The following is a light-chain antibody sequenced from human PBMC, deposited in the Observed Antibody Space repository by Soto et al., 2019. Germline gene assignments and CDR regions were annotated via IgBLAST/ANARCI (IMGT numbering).Light chain of an antibody. Sequence: DVQITQSPSSLSASVGDRVTITCRASEIIGTYLNWYQQKSGKAPEVLISDASNLQSGVPSRFTGSGSGTDFTLTIISLQPEDYATYFCQQSYSMPYAFGPGTKVDIK. V-gene: IGKV1-39*01. CDR1: EIIGTY. J-gene: IGKJ2*01. CDR2: DAS. CDR3: QQSYSMPYA.